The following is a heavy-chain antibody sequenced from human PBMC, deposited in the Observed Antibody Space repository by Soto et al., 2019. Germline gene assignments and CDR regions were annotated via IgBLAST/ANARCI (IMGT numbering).Heavy chain of an antibody. J-gene: IGHJ4*02. V-gene: IGHV3-74*01. CDR1: GSPFTNNW. CDR3: GSVFEY. CDR2: VDNEGIYT. Sequence: DVQLVESGGVLVQPGGPLRLPCAAPGSPFTNNWMHWVRQAPEKGLVWVARVDNEGIYTSYADSVKGRFTISRDNAKNTLYLQMNDLRVEDTAVYYCGSVFEYWGQGSLVTVSS.